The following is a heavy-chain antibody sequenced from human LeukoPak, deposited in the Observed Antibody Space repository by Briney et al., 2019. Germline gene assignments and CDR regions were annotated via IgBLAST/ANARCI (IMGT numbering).Heavy chain of an antibody. V-gene: IGHV3-21*01. J-gene: IGHJ4*02. Sequence: GGSLRLSCAASGFTFSAYSMNWVRQAPGKGLEWVSSISSSSSYRYYADSVKGRFTISRDNAKNSLHLQMNSLRAEDTAVYYCMSYAGRSDDYWGQGTLVTVSS. D-gene: IGHD3-16*01. CDR1: GFTFSAYS. CDR3: MSYAGRSDDY. CDR2: ISSSSSYR.